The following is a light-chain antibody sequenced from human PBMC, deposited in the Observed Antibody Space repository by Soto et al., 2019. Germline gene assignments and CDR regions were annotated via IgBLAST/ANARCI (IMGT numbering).Light chain of an antibody. V-gene: IGKV1-39*01. CDR1: QSINTY. J-gene: IGKJ5*01. Sequence: IQLTQFPSSLSASVGGRVPSTCRTSQSINTYLNWYQQKPGRAPNLLIYAASSLQSGIPSRFTGSGAGTDFTLTITGLQPEDFATYYCQKSSIAPINCGQGKRRAIK. CDR2: AAS. CDR3: QKSSIAPIN.